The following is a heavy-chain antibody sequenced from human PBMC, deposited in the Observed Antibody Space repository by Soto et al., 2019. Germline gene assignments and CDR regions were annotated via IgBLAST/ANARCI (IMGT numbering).Heavy chain of an antibody. CDR1: GFTFISCG. D-gene: IGHD3-3*01. Sequence: GGSLRLSCAASGFTFISCGMSWVRQAPGKGLEWVSTVSGDGNSAYYADSVRGRFTISRDNSKNTLYLQMNSLRTEDTAVYYCVRGSGHDFWSGYTFDYWGQGTLVTVSS. CDR2: VSGDGNSA. J-gene: IGHJ4*02. CDR3: VRGSGHDFWSGYTFDY. V-gene: IGHV3-23*01.